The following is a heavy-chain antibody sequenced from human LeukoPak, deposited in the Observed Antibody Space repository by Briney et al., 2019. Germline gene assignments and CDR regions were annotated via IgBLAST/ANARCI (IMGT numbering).Heavy chain of an antibody. D-gene: IGHD3/OR15-3a*01. J-gene: IGHJ3*01. CDR3: ARRGLVAGIYDLVYGFDL. Sequence: ASVKVSCKAAGYSFTTFHINWVRQAPGQGPEWMGWVNPDTGNTGFAQKFQGRVTITQNSSVTTVYMELSSLTSEDTAVYYCARRGLVAGIYDLVYGFDLWGQGTMVTVSS. CDR1: GYSFTTFH. V-gene: IGHV1-8*03. CDR2: VNPDTGNT.